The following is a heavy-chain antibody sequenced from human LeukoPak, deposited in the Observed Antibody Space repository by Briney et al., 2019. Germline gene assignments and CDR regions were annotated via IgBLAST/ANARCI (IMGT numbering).Heavy chain of an antibody. CDR3: ARVASSLWFGELLPYYYYYMDV. D-gene: IGHD3-10*01. V-gene: IGHV1-18*01. J-gene: IGHJ6*03. CDR1: GYTFTSYG. CDR2: ISAYNGNT. Sequence: ASVKVSCKASGYTFTSYGISWVRQAPGQGLEWMGWISAYNGNTNCAQKLQGRVTMTTDTSTSTAYMELRSLRSDDTAVYYCARVASSLWFGELLPYYYYYMDVWGKGTTVTVSS.